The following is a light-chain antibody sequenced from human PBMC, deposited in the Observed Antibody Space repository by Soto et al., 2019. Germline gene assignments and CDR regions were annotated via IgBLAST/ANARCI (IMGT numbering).Light chain of an antibody. J-gene: IGKJ5*01. V-gene: IGKV3-11*01. CDR2: DAF. CDR3: QQRSVWVT. CDR1: QSVSTY. Sequence: EIVLTQSPGTLSLSPGERATLSCRASQSVSTYLAWFQQKPGQAPRLLIYDAFNRATGIPARFSGSGSGTDFTLTTSSLEPEDFAVYYCQQRSVWVTFGQGTRLEIK.